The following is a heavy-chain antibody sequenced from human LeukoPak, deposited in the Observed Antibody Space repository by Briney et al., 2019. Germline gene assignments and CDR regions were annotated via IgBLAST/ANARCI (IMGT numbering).Heavy chain of an antibody. J-gene: IGHJ4*02. CDR2: IYWDDDK. Sequence: SGPTLVNPTQTLTLTCTFSGFSLSTSGVGVGWIRQPPGKALEWLALIYWDDDKRYSPSLKGRLTITKDTSKNQVVLTMTNMDPVDTATYYCAHRLWEASDYWGQGTLVTVSS. D-gene: IGHD1-26*01. CDR1: GFSLSTSGVG. V-gene: IGHV2-5*02. CDR3: AHRLWEASDY.